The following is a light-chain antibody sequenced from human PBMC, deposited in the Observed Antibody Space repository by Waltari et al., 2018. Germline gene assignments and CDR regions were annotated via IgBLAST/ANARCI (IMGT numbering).Light chain of an antibody. J-gene: IGKJ1*01. CDR1: QSISSW. CDR3: QQYNTYSRT. V-gene: IGKV1-5*03. CDR2: KAS. Sequence: DIQMTQSPSTLSASVGDRVTVTCRASQSISSWLAWYQQKPGKAPKLLIYKASTLESGVPSRFSRSGSGTEFTLTISSLQPEDFATYYCQQYNTYSRTFGQGTKVEIK.